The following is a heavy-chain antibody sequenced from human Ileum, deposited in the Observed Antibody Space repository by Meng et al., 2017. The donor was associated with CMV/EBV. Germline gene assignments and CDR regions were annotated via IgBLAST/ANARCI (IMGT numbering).Heavy chain of an antibody. Sequence: GGSLRLSCAASGFTFSSYGMHWVRQAPGKGLEGVAFIRYDGSNKYYADSVKGRFTISRDNSKNTLYLQMNSLRAEETAVYYCAKDDCSSTSCLRGYYGMDVWGQGPTVTVSS. V-gene: IGHV3-30*02. J-gene: IGHJ6*02. CDR1: GFTFSSYG. D-gene: IGHD2-2*01. CDR3: AKDDCSSTSCLRGYYGMDV. CDR2: IRYDGSNK.